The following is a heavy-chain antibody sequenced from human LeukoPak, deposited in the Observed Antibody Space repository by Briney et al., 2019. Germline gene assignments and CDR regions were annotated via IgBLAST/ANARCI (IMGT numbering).Heavy chain of an antibody. CDR2: INPSGGNR. CDR1: GYTFTNYH. Sequence: ASVKVSCKASGYTFTNYHLHWVRQAPGQGLEWMGIINPSGGNRSYAQKFQGRVTITADESTSTAYMELSSLRSEDTAVYYCARVIVGATGDVWGQGTTVTVSS. V-gene: IGHV1-46*01. CDR3: ARVIVGATGDV. J-gene: IGHJ6*02. D-gene: IGHD1-26*01.